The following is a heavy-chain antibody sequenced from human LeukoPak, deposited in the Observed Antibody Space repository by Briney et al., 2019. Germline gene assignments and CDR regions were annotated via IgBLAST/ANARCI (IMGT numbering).Heavy chain of an antibody. CDR3: ARDLLAIGIRTTYGMDV. Sequence: ASVKVSCKASEYTFTGHYIHWVRQAPGQGLEWVGWINPNTGGANYAQKFQGRLAMTRDTSISQAYMELSRLRSHDTAVYYCARDLLAIGIRTTYGMDVWGQGTTVTVSS. CDR2: INPNTGGA. D-gene: IGHD1-14*01. CDR1: EYTFTGHY. J-gene: IGHJ6*02. V-gene: IGHV1-2*02.